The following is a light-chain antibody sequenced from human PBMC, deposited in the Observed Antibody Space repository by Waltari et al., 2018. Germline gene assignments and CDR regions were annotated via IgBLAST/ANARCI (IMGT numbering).Light chain of an antibody. CDR1: SSDVGGYNS. J-gene: IGLJ2*01. Sequence: QSALTPPPSPSGSPGQSVTISCTGSSSDVGGYNSVSWYQQYPGKDPKLMIYDVNKRPSGVPDRFSGSKSGNTASLTVSGLQTDDEADYYCSSYGGSDNLVFGGGTKLTVL. CDR3: SSYGGSDNLV. CDR2: DVN. V-gene: IGLV2-8*01.